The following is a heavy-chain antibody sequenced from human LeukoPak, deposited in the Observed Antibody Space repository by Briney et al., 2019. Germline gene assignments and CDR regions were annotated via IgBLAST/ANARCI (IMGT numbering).Heavy chain of an antibody. V-gene: IGHV4-4*07. Sequence: SETLSLTCTVSGGSISSYYWSWIRQPAGKGLEWIGRTYTSGSTNYNPSLKSRVTMSVDTSKNQFSLKLSSVTAADTAVYYCARGIAAAGFTNWFDPWGQGTLVTVSS. D-gene: IGHD6-13*01. CDR3: ARGIAAAGFTNWFDP. CDR1: GGSISSYY. J-gene: IGHJ5*02. CDR2: TYTSGST.